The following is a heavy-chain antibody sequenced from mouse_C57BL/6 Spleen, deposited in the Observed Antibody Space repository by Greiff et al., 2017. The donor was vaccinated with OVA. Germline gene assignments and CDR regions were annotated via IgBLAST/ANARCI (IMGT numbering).Heavy chain of an antibody. D-gene: IGHD1-1*01. J-gene: IGHJ2*01. CDR1: GYTFTSYW. V-gene: IGHV1-55*01. Sequence: VKLQQPGAELVKPGASVKMSCKASGYTFTSYWITWVKQRPGQGLEWIGDIYPGSGSTNYNEKFKSKATLTVDTSSSTAYMQLSSLTSEDSAVYYCARYGVVAKDYFDYWGQGTTLTVSS. CDR3: ARYGVVAKDYFDY. CDR2: IYPGSGST.